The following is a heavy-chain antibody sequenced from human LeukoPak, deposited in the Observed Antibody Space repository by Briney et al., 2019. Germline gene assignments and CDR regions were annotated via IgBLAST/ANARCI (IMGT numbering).Heavy chain of an antibody. J-gene: IGHJ4*02. V-gene: IGHV4-39*01. CDR1: GGSISGSSYY. Sequence: SETLSLTCTVSGGSISGSSYYWGWIRQPPGKGLEWIGSIYYSGSTYYNPSLKSRVTISVDTSKNQFSLKLSSVTAADTAVYYCARGGLDVVVPAAITRRDSGYFDYWGQGTLVTVSS. CDR3: ARGGLDVVVPAAITRRDSGYFDY. CDR2: IYYSGST. D-gene: IGHD2-2*02.